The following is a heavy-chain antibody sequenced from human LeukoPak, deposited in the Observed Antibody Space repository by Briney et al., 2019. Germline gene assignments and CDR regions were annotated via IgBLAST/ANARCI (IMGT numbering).Heavy chain of an antibody. CDR1: GYTFTGYY. CDR2: INPNSGGT. CDR3: ARDPELGGWSTNDY. D-gene: IGHD3-3*01. Sequence: ASMKVSCKASGYTFTGYYMHWVRQAPGQGLEWMGWINPNSGGTNYAQKFQGRVTMTRDTSISTAYMELSRLRSDDTAVYYCARDPELGGWSTNDYWGQGTLVTVSS. J-gene: IGHJ4*02. V-gene: IGHV1-2*02.